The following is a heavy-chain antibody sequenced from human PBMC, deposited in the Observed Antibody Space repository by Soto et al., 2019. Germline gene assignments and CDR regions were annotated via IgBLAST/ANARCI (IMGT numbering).Heavy chain of an antibody. D-gene: IGHD3-9*01. V-gene: IGHV4-39*01. CDR1: DDSINSDKYY. J-gene: IGHJ4*02. CDR2: IYYRGNA. Sequence: QLQLQESGPGLVKPSETLSLTCSVSDDSINSDKYYWGWIRQPPGKGLEWIGSIYYRGNAYYNPSLQTRVTISLDKSKSQFSLKLNSVTAADSAVYFSARLEGLATISYYFDFWGPGALVTVSS. CDR3: ARLEGLATISYYFDF.